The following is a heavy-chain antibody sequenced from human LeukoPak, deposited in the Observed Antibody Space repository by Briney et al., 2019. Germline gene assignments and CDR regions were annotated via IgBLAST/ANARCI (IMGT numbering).Heavy chain of an antibody. J-gene: IGHJ4*02. CDR1: GYTFTSYA. CDR2: INTNTGNP. D-gene: IGHD2-2*01. V-gene: IGHV7-4-1*02. CDR3: ARPPYCSSTSCYPFDY. Sequence: GASVKVSCKASGYTFTSYAMNWVRQAPGQGLEWMGWINTNTGNPTYAQGFTGRFVFSLDTSVSTAYLQISSLKAEDTAVYYCARPPYCSSTSCYPFDYWGQGTLVTVSS.